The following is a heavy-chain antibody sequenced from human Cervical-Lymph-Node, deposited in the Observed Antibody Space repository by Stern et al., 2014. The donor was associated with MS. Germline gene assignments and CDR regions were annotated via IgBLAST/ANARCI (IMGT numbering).Heavy chain of an antibody. CDR2: ISYDGSNK. V-gene: IGHV3-30*18. D-gene: IGHD3-3*01. J-gene: IGHJ1*01. Sequence: VQLVESGGGVVQPGRSLKLSCAASGFTFSSYGMHWVRQAPGKGLEWVAVISYDGSNKYYADSVKGRFTISRDNSKNTLYLQMNSLRAEDTAVYYCAKDFGDWAEYFQHWGQGTLVTVSS. CDR3: AKDFGDWAEYFQH. CDR1: GFTFSSYG.